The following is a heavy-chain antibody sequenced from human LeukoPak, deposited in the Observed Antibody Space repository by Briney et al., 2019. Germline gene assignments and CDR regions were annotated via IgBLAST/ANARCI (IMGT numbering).Heavy chain of an antibody. J-gene: IGHJ4*02. V-gene: IGHV3-15*01. CDR3: TTVRHLSQWLAFDY. CDR1: GFTFSSYE. CDR2: IKSKTDGGTT. Sequence: PGGSLRLSCAASGFTFSSYEMNRVRQAPGKGLEWVGRIKSKTDGGTTDYAAPVKGRFTISRDDSKNTLYLQMNSLKTEDTAVYYCTTVRHLSQWLAFDYWGQGTLVTVSS. D-gene: IGHD6-19*01.